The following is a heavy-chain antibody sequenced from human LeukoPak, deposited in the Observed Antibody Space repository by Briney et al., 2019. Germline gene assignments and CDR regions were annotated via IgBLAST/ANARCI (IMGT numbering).Heavy chain of an antibody. CDR1: GGSISTYY. CDR2: IYYSGTT. J-gene: IGHJ6*03. CDR3: AREVSSSWYGGYYYYMDV. Sequence: SETLSLTCTASGGSISTYYWNWIRQPPGKGLEWIGYIYYSGTTNYNPSLKSRVTISVDTSKNQFSLKLSSVTAEDTAVYYCAREVSSSWYGGYYYYMDVWGKGTTVTVSS. D-gene: IGHD6-13*01. V-gene: IGHV4-59*12.